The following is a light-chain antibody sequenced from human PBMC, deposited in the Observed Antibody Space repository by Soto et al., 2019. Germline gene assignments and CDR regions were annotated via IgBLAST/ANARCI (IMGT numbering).Light chain of an antibody. Sequence: AIQMTQSPSSLSASVGDRVTITCRASQGIKNDLGWYQQRPGKGPKLLIYAASSLQSGVPSRFSGSGSGTDFTLTISSLQPEGFATYYCLQDYNFPYTFGQGTKLEIK. V-gene: IGKV1-6*01. CDR1: QGIKND. CDR2: AAS. J-gene: IGKJ2*01. CDR3: LQDYNFPYT.